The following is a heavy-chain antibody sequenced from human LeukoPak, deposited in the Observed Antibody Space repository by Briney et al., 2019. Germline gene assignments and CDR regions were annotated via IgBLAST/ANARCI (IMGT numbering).Heavy chain of an antibody. CDR3: ATSGTTGTTWDYYYYYMDV. V-gene: IGHV3-30*02. J-gene: IGHJ6*03. CDR2: TRYDGSNK. D-gene: IGHD1-1*01. CDR1: GFNFNTFG. Sequence: LPGGSLRLSCAASGFNFNTFGMHWVRQAPGKGLEWVAFTRYDGSNKYYADSVKGRFTISRDNSKNTLYLQMNSLRAEDTAVYYCATSGTTGTTWDYYYYYMDVWGKGTTVTVSS.